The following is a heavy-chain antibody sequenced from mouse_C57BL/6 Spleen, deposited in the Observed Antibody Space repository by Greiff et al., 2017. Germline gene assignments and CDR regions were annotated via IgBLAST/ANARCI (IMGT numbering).Heavy chain of an antibody. CDR2: IDPNSGGT. Sequence: LEWIGKIDPNSGGTKYNEKFKSKATRTVAKPSSTAYMQLSSLTSEDSAVYYCARSTTVVAPYAMDYWGQGTSVTVSS. V-gene: IGHV1-72*01. J-gene: IGHJ4*01. CDR3: ARSTTVVAPYAMDY. D-gene: IGHD1-1*01.